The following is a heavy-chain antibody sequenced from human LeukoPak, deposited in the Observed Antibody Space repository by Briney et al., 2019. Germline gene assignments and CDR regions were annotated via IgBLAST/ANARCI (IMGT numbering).Heavy chain of an antibody. CDR3: ARVSVAAHFYFDY. CDR2: INHSGST. J-gene: IGHJ4*02. Sequence: SETLSLTCAVYGGSFSGYYWSWIRQPPGKGLEWIGEINHSGSTNYNPSLKSRVTLSVDTSKHQFSLKLSSVTAADTAVYYCARVSVAAHFYFDYWGQGTLVTVSS. CDR1: GGSFSGYY. D-gene: IGHD6-6*01. V-gene: IGHV4-34*01.